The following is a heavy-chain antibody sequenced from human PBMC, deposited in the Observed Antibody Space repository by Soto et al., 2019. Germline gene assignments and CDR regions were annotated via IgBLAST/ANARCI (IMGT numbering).Heavy chain of an antibody. CDR2: INAGNGNT. D-gene: IGHD2-15*01. CDR3: ARDCSGGSGYGYYYYGMDV. J-gene: IGHJ6*02. CDR1: GYTSTSYA. V-gene: IGHV1-3*01. Sequence: GASVKVSCKASGYTSTSYAMHWVRQAPGQRLEWMGWINAGNGNTKYSPKFQGRVTITRDTSASTAYMELSSRRSEDTAVYYCARDCSGGSGYGYYYYGMDVWGQGTKVTVSS.